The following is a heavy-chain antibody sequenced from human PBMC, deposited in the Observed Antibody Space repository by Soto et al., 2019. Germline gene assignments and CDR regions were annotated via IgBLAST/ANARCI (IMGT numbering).Heavy chain of an antibody. CDR1: GFNFSNFG. CDR3: AAGEPHHF. V-gene: IGHV3-33*01. D-gene: IGHD3-10*01. Sequence: QMQLVESGGGVVQPGRSMRLSCAASGFNFSNFGMHWVRQAPGKGLEWVAIIWYDGSNRYYVDSVKGRFTISRDNSENTVYLQMNSLTAEDTAVYYCAAGEPHHFRGQGTVVVVSS. CDR2: IWYDGSNR. J-gene: IGHJ4*02.